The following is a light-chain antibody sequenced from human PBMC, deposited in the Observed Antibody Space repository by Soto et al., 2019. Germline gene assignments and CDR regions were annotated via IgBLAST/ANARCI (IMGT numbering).Light chain of an antibody. CDR1: SSDIGHYDY. J-gene: IGLJ2*01. CDR3: CSYAGRSTVI. Sequence: QSALTQPASVSGSPGQSITISCTGTSSDIGHYDYVSWYQQHPGKAPKLIIFEVNKRPSGVSNRFSGSKSGNTASLAISGLQADDEADYHCCSYAGRSTVICGGGTKVTVL. V-gene: IGLV2-14*01. CDR2: EVN.